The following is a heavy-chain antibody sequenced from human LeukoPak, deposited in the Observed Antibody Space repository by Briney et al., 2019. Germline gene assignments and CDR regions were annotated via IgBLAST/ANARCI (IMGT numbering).Heavy chain of an antibody. J-gene: IGHJ5*02. CDR2: INTKSGRT. Sequence: ASVRVSCKTSGYSFTDYYIHWVRQAPGQGLEWMGWINTKSGRTSSARKFKGRVTMHRDPSITTVYMDMAWLTSDDTAIYFCARADFIDAGPYLIGPWGQGTLVTVSS. CDR1: GYSFTDYY. D-gene: IGHD3-3*01. CDR3: ARADFIDAGPYLIGP. V-gene: IGHV1-2*02.